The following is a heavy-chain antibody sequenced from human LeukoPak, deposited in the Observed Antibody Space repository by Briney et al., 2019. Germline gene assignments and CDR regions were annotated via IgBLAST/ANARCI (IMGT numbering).Heavy chain of an antibody. CDR2: ISCGGGST. J-gene: IGHJ6*03. V-gene: IGHV3-23*01. D-gene: IGHD2-15*01. CDR1: GFTFSSYW. Sequence: GGSLRLSCAASGFTFSSYWMSWVRQAPGKGLEWVAAISCGGGSTYYADSVKGRFTISRDNSKNTLYLQMNSLRAEDTAVYYCGGAAPQGHYYFHIDVWGKGTTVTVSS. CDR3: GGAAPQGHYYFHIDV.